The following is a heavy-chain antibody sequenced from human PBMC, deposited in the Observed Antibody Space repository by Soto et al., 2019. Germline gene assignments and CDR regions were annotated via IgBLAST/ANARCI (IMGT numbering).Heavy chain of an antibody. Sequence: QVQLVQSGAEVKKPGSSVKVSCKASGGTFSSYAISWVRQAPGQGLEWMGGIIPIFGTANYAQKFQGRVTITADESTSTAYKELSRLRSEDQAGDYWAGDRRRGKTYYYYGKDVRGQGTKVTVSS. J-gene: IGHJ6*02. V-gene: IGHV1-69*01. CDR3: AGDRRRGKTYYYYGKDV. CDR1: GGTFSSYA. CDR2: IIPIFGTA. D-gene: IGHD1-1*01.